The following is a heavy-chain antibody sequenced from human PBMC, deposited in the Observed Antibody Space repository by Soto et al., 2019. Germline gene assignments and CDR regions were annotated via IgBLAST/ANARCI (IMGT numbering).Heavy chain of an antibody. D-gene: IGHD6-13*01. J-gene: IGHJ4*02. CDR1: GYTLTELS. CDR3: ATSRSSWYEGGY. V-gene: IGHV1-24*01. Sequence: VSVKVSCKVSGYTLTELSMHWVRQAPGKGLEWMGGFDPEDGETIYAQKFQGRVTMTEDTSTDTAYMELSSLRSEDTAVYYCATSRSSWYEGGYWGQGTLVTVSS. CDR2: FDPEDGET.